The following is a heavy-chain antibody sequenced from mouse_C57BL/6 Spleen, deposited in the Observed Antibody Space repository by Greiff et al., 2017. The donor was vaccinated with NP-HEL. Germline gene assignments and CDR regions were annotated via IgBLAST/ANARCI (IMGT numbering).Heavy chain of an antibody. J-gene: IGHJ1*03. Sequence: QVQLQQSGAELVKPGASVKLSCKASGYTFTSYWMQWVKQRPGQGLEWIGEIDPSDSYTNYNQKFKGKATLTVDTSSSTAYMQLSSLTSEDSAVYYCARRGDRGYFDVWGTGTTVTVSS. CDR1: GYTFTSYW. CDR3: ARRGDRGYFDV. V-gene: IGHV1-50*01. CDR2: IDPSDSYT.